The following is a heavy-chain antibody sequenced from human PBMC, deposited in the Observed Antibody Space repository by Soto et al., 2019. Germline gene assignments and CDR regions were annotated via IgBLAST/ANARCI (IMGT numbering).Heavy chain of an antibody. CDR2: IYYSGST. CDR3: ARFPEASLYSGYDQYEFDY. V-gene: IGHV4-59*01. D-gene: IGHD5-12*01. CDR1: GGSISSYY. J-gene: IGHJ4*02. Sequence: PSETLSLTCTVSGGSISSYYWSWIRQPPGKGLEWIGYIYYSGSTNYNPSLKSRVTISVDTSKNQFSLKLSSVTAADTAVYYCARFPEASLYSGYDQYEFDYWGQGTLVTVSS.